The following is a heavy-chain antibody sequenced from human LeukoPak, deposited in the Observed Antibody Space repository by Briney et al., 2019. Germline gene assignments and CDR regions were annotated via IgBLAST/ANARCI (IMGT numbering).Heavy chain of an antibody. V-gene: IGHV1-69*04. J-gene: IGHJ6*02. CDR2: IIPILGIA. CDR1: GGTFSSYA. Sequence: SVKVSCTASGGTFSSYAISWVRQAPGQGLEWMGRIIPILGIANYAQKFQGRVTITADKSTSTAYMELSSLRSEDTAVYYCARARVDILTGYYSNDYYYGMDVWGQGTTVTVSS. CDR3: ARARVDILTGYYSNDYYYGMDV. D-gene: IGHD3-9*01.